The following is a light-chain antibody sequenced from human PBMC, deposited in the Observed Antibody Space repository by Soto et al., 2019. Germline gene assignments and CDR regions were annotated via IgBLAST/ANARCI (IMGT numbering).Light chain of an antibody. CDR3: MQGLQGPPT. CDR2: WGS. CDR1: QSLLHSNGYNY. Sequence: DIVMTQSPLSLPVTPGEPASISCRSSQSLLHSNGYNYLDWYLQKPGQSPQLLIYWGSNRASGVPDRFSGSGSGTDFTLKINTVEAEDVGVYFCMQGLQGPPTFGQGAKVEIK. J-gene: IGKJ1*01. V-gene: IGKV2-28*01.